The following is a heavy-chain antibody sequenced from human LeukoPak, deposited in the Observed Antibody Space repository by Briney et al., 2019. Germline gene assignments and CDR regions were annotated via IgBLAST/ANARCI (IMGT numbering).Heavy chain of an antibody. CDR3: ARGGGYYYGSGSPLGAFDI. J-gene: IGHJ3*02. V-gene: IGHV4-30-2*01. CDR2: IYHSGST. Sequence: SQTLSLTCAVSGGSISSGGYSWSWIRQPPGKGLEWIGYIYHSGSTYYNPSLKSRVTISVDRSKNQFSLKLSSVTAADTAVYYCARGGGYYYGSGSPLGAFDIWGQGTMVTVSS. CDR1: GGSISSGGYS. D-gene: IGHD3-10*01.